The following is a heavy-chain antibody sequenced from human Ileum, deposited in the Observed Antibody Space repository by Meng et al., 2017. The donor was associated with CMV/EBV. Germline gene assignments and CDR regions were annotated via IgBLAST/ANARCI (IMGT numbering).Heavy chain of an antibody. J-gene: IGHJ6*02. V-gene: IGHV1-69*05. D-gene: IGHD6-13*01. Sequence: SVKVSCKASGGTFSSYAISWVRQAPGQGLEWIGGIIPIFGTANYAQKFQGRVTITTDESTSTAYMELSSLRSEDTAVYYCARGRIAAAGHYYYGMDVWGQGTTVTVSS. CDR2: IIPIFGTA. CDR1: GGTFSSYA. CDR3: ARGRIAAAGHYYYGMDV.